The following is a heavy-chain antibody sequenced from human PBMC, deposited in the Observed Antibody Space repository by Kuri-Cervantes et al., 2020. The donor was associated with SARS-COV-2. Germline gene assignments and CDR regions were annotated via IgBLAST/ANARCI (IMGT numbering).Heavy chain of an antibody. CDR3: AREVYSSGWVDY. CDR2: ISAYNGNT. CDR1: GYTFTSYC. J-gene: IGHJ4*02. V-gene: IGHV1-18*01. Sequence: ASVKVSCKASGYTFTSYCISWVRQAPGQGLEWMGCISAYNGNTNYAQKLQGRVTMTTDTSTSTAYMELRSLRSDDTAVNYCAREVYSSGWVDYWGQGTLVTVSS. D-gene: IGHD6-19*01.